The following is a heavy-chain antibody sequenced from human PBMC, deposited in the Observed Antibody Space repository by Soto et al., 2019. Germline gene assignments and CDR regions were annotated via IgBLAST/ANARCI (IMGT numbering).Heavy chain of an antibody. V-gene: IGHV1-18*01. J-gene: IGHJ4*02. CDR2: ISAYNGNT. CDR1: GSTVTSYG. D-gene: IGHD3-3*01. Sequence: QVKLVQSGAEVKKPGASLQVACKASGSTVTSYGISGVRKAPGQGLAWMGWISAYNGNTNYAQKFQGRVTMTTDTSTSTAYMELRSLRSDDTAVYYCARTINEWLLGLDWGQGTLVTVSS. CDR3: ARTINEWLLGLD.